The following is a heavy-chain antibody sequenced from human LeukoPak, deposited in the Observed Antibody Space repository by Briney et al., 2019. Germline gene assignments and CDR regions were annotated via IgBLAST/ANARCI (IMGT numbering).Heavy chain of an antibody. CDR1: GDSVSSNSAA. J-gene: IGHJ4*02. D-gene: IGHD1-26*01. V-gene: IGHV6-1*01. Sequence: SQTLPLTCAISGDSVSSNSAAWNWIRQSPSRGLEWLGRTYCRSKWYNDYAVSVKSRITINPDTSKNQFSLQLNSVTPEDTAVYYCAREGDGIVGATRHLDYWGQGTLVTVSS. CDR2: TYCRSKWYN. CDR3: AREGDGIVGATRHLDY.